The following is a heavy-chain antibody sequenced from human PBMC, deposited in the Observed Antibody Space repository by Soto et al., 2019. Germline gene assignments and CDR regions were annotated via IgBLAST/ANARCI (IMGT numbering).Heavy chain of an antibody. J-gene: IGHJ6*02. CDR3: GREGQQLAQEKYYQFNGMDV. CDR2: ISGDNINP. CDR1: GFTFSDYG. D-gene: IGHD6-13*01. Sequence: GASVKVSCKASGFTFSDYGISWVRQAPGQPLEWMGWISGDNINPKYSQKFQGRLTMTTDTSTATASMELRSLTSDDTAVYYCGREGQQLAQEKYYQFNGMDVWGQGTTVTVSS. V-gene: IGHV1-18*01.